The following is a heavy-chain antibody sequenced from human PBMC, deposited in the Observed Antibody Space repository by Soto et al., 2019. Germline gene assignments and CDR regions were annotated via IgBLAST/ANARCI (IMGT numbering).Heavy chain of an antibody. D-gene: IGHD2-2*01. Sequence: GGSLRLSCVASGFSFNPYGMHWVRQAPGKGLEWVSSISSSSSYIYYADSVKGRFTISRDNAKNSLYLQMNSLRAEDTAVYYCARGLDIVVVPSFWGQGTLVTVSS. CDR1: GFSFNPYG. J-gene: IGHJ1*01. CDR3: ARGLDIVVVPSF. V-gene: IGHV3-21*01. CDR2: ISSSSSYI.